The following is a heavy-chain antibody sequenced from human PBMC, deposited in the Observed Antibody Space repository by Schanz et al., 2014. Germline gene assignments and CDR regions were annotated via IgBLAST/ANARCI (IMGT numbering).Heavy chain of an antibody. D-gene: IGHD3-9*01. CDR1: GYTFAGHA. Sequence: QVQLVQSGAEVKKPGASVKVSCKASGYTFAGHAVHWVRQAPGQGPEWVGWMNSKTGNTGYAQRFQGRVTMTRNTSITTAYLELSSLRSGDTAVYYCARETTIITGGAFDVWGQGTMVTVSS. CDR3: ARETTIITGGAFDV. J-gene: IGHJ3*01. CDR2: MNSKTGNT. V-gene: IGHV1-8*02.